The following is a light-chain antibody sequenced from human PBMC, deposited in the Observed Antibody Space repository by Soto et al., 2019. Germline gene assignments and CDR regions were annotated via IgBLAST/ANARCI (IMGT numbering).Light chain of an antibody. Sequence: EIVLTQSPATLSLSPGERATLSCRASQSVSSYLAWYQQKPGQAPRLLIYDASNRATCIPARFSGSGSGTDFTLTISSLEPEDFAVYYGQQRSNWPPWTFGQGTKVEIK. CDR1: QSVSSY. J-gene: IGKJ1*01. CDR2: DAS. CDR3: QQRSNWPPWT. V-gene: IGKV3-11*01.